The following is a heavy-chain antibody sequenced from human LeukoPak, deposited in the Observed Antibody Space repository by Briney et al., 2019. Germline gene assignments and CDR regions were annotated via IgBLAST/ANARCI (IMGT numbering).Heavy chain of an antibody. V-gene: IGHV1-2*02. J-gene: IGHJ5*02. D-gene: IGHD3-22*01. CDR3: VRGVLAGYDSSGYPFYNWFDP. CDR1: GYTFTDYY. Sequence: ASVKVSCKASGYTFTDYYMHWVRQAPGQGLEWMGWINPNSGGTNYAQKFQGRVTMTRDTPISTAYMELSRLRSDDTAVYFCVRGVLAGYDSSGYPFYNWFDPWGQGTPVTVSS. CDR2: INPNSGGT.